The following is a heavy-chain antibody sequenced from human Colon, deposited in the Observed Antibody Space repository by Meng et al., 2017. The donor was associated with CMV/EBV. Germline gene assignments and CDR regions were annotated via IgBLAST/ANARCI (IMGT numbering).Heavy chain of an antibody. CDR3: ARGEKIISSSDNDKWFDA. CDR2: ISYSGST. Sequence: SETLSLTCTISVGSVNGGSNYWSWIRRPPGKGLEWIGYISYSGSTHYNPSLKSRVTMSVDLSKKQISLKVSSVTAADTAVYYCARGEKIISSSDNDKWFDAWGQGTLVTVSS. D-gene: IGHD1-1*01. V-gene: IGHV4-61*01. CDR1: VGSVNGGSNY. J-gene: IGHJ5*02.